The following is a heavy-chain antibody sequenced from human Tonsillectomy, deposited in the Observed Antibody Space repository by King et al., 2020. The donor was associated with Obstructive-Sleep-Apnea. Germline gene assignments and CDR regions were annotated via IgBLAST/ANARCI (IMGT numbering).Heavy chain of an antibody. CDR3: ARDSGDCSSTSCYRAIDY. CDR2: IYDSGST. D-gene: IGHD2-2*01. J-gene: IGHJ4*02. V-gene: IGHV4-31*03. Sequence: QVQLPESGPGLVKPSQTLSLTCTVSGGSITSGGYYWSWIRQHPGKGLEWIGYIYDSGSTYYNPSLKSRVNISLDTSKRQFSLNLRSVTAADTAVYYCARDSGDCSSTSCYRAIDYWGQGTLVTVSS. CDR1: GGSITSGGYY.